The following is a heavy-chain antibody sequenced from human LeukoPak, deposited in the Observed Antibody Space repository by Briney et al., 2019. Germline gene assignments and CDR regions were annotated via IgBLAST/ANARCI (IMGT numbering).Heavy chain of an antibody. J-gene: IGHJ5*02. V-gene: IGHV4-34*01. D-gene: IGHD6-19*01. Sequence: SETLSLTCAVYGGSFSGYYWSWIRQPPGKGLEWIGEINHSGSTNYNPSLKSRVTISVDTSKNQFSLKLSSVTAADTAVYYCARGMEEWLGFDPWGQGTLVTVSS. CDR2: INHSGST. CDR3: ARGMEEWLGFDP. CDR1: GGSFSGYY.